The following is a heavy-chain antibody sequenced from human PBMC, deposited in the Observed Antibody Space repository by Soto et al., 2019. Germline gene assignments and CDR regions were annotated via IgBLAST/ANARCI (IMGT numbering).Heavy chain of an antibody. CDR2: IIPVFQTA. CDR3: ARGGSGYTWFNEF. CDR1: GGPFSSYP. Sequence: QEQLVQSGAEVKKPGSSVKVSCKASGGPFSSYPISWVRQVPGQGLEWMGGIIPVFQTAYYTQRFQGRVTITADESTNTAYMELSSLRSEDTAIYYCARGGSGYTWFNEFWDQGTLVTVSS. D-gene: IGHD3-22*01. V-gene: IGHV1-69*01. J-gene: IGHJ4*02.